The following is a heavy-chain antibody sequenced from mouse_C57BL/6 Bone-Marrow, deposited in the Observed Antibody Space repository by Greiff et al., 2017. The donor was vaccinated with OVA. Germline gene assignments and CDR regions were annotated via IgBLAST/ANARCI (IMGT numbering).Heavy chain of an antibody. CDR2: ISYDGSN. CDR1: GYSITSGYY. J-gene: IGHJ2*01. D-gene: IGHD1-1*01. CDR3: ARRGYGSGFDY. V-gene: IGHV3-6*01. Sequence: VQLQQSGPGLVKPSQSLSLTCSVTGYSITSGYYWNWIRQFPGNKLEWMGYISYDGSNNYNPSLKNRISITRDTSKNQFFLKLNSVTTEDTATYYCARRGYGSGFDYWGQGTTLTVSS.